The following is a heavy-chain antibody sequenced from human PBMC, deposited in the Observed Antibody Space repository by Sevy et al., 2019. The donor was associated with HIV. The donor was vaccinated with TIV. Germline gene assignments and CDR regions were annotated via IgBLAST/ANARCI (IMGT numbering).Heavy chain of an antibody. J-gene: IGHJ6*03. CDR2: ISGSGGST. D-gene: IGHD3-22*01. CDR3: AKVGGDYDSSGYSGYYYYMDV. Sequence: GGSLRLSCVASGFTFRSCAMNWVRQAPGKGLEWVSAISGSGGSTYYADSVKGRFTISRDNSKNTLYLQMNSLRAEDTAVYYCAKVGGDYDSSGYSGYYYYMDVWGKGTTVTVSS. CDR1: GFTFRSCA. V-gene: IGHV3-23*01.